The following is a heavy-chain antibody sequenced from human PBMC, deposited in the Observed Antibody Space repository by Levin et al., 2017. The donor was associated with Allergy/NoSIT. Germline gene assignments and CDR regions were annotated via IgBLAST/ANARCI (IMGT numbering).Heavy chain of an antibody. Sequence: SLKISCAASGFTFDDYAMHWVRQAPGKGLEWVSGISWNSGSIGYADSVKGRFTISRDNAKNSLYLQMNSLRAEDTALYYCAKDLYSSGWNWFDPWGQGPLVTVSS. CDR2: ISWNSGSI. V-gene: IGHV3-9*01. J-gene: IGHJ5*02. CDR3: AKDLYSSGWNWFDP. D-gene: IGHD6-19*01. CDR1: GFTFDDYA.